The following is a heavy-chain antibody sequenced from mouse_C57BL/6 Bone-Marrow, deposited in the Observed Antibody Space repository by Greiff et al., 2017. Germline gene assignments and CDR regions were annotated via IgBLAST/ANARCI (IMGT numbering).Heavy chain of an antibody. CDR3: ARGDGYLHYYAMDY. CDR1: GYTFTSYW. D-gene: IGHD2-3*01. Sequence: VQLQQPGAELVMPGASVKLSCKASGYTFTSYWMHWVKQRPGQGLEWIGEIDPSDSYTNYNQKFKGKSTLTVDKSSSTAYMRLSSLTSEDSAVYYGARGDGYLHYYAMDYWGQGTSVTVSS. V-gene: IGHV1-69*01. J-gene: IGHJ4*01. CDR2: IDPSDSYT.